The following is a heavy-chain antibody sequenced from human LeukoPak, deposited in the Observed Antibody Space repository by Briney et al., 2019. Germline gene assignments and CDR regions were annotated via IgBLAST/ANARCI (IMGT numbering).Heavy chain of an antibody. CDR1: GGSISSSSYY. D-gene: IGHD2-15*01. CDR3: ARGRYCSADICSGGDAFDI. V-gene: IGHV4-61*02. CDR2: IYTRGST. J-gene: IGHJ3*02. Sequence: PSETLSLTCTVSGGSISSSSYYWGWIRQPAGKGLEWIGRIYTRGSTNYNPSLKSRVTMSVDTSKNQFSLKLSSVTAADTAVYYCARGRYCSADICSGGDAFDIWGQGTMVSVSS.